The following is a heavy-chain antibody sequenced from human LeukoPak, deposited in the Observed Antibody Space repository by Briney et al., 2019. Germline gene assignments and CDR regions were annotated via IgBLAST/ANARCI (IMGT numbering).Heavy chain of an antibody. J-gene: IGHJ4*02. CDR3: ARETYYDSAGTFDY. CDR2: IYSGGST. D-gene: IGHD3-22*01. V-gene: IGHV3-66*01. Sequence: GGSLRLSCAASGFTFSTYTMNWVRQAPGKGLEWVSVIYSGGSTYYADSVKGRFTISRDNSKNTLYLQMNSLRAEDTAVYYCARETYYDSAGTFDYWGQGTLVTVSS. CDR1: GFTFSTYT.